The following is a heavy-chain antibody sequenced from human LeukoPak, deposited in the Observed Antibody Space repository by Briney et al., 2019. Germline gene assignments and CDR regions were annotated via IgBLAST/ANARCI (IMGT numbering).Heavy chain of an antibody. CDR1: GFTFSSYA. J-gene: IGHJ2*01. Sequence: PGGSLRLSCAASGFTFSSYAMSWVRQAPGKKPEWVSDIYSDGSTFYADSVKGRFTISRDNSKNTLYLQMNSLRAEDTAVYHCARYDFILISYFDLWGRGTLVTVSS. CDR2: IYSDGST. CDR3: ARYDFILISYFDL. D-gene: IGHD3-3*01. V-gene: IGHV3-23*03.